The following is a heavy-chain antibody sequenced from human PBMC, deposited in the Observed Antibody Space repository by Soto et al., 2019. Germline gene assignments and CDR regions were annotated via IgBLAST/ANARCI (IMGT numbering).Heavy chain of an antibody. CDR2: VKDGGHT. V-gene: IGHV4-34*01. CDR3: ARGREGVVATH. J-gene: IGHJ4*02. CDR1: GGSLSGYY. Sequence: QVQLQQWGAGLLKPSETLFLNCAVNGGSLSGYYWSWIRQPPGKGLEWIGEVKDGGHTNYSPSLRGRVTISSDTSNTQFSLRLNSVTAADTGVYHCARGREGVVATHWDQGSLVTVSS. D-gene: IGHD5-12*01.